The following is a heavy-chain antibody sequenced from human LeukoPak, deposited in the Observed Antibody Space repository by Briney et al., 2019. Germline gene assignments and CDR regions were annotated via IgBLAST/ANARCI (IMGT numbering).Heavy chain of an antibody. D-gene: IGHD3-9*01. J-gene: IGHJ3*02. CDR1: GGSFSGYY. V-gene: IGHV4-34*01. CDR3: ARARYYDILTGYPDAFDI. CDR2: INHSGST. Sequence: SETLSLTCAVYGGSFSGYYWSWIRQPPGKGLEWIGEINHSGSTNYNPSLKSRVTISVDTSKNQFSLKLSSVTAADTAVYYCARARYYDILTGYPDAFDIWGQGTMVTVSS.